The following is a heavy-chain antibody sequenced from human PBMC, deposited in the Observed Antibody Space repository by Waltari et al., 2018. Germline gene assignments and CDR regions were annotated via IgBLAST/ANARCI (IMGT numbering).Heavy chain of an antibody. D-gene: IGHD2-15*01. V-gene: IGHV4-4*02. CDR1: GDSVTSANW. Sequence: QLQESGPGLVKPSGTLSLSHAVSGDSVTSANWWSWVRQSPQRGLEWIGQVLSTGKTNYSPSFASRVTMSLDASNNQFSLKVTSATAADTAVYYCARDRGRGLYLDVWGPGTLVTVSP. CDR2: VLSTGKT. CDR3: ARDRGRGLYLDV. J-gene: IGHJ4*02.